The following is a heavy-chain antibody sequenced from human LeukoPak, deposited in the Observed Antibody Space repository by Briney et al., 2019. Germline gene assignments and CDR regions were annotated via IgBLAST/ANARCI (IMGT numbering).Heavy chain of an antibody. V-gene: IGHV3-11*04. Sequence: GGSLRLSCAASGFTFSDYYMSWIRQAPGKGLEWVSYISSSGSTIYYADSVKGRFTISRDNAKNTLYLQMNSLRAEDTAVYYCARVMTVSPFDYWGQGTLVTVSS. CDR2: ISSSGSTI. J-gene: IGHJ4*02. D-gene: IGHD1-14*01. CDR1: GFTFSDYY. CDR3: ARVMTVSPFDY.